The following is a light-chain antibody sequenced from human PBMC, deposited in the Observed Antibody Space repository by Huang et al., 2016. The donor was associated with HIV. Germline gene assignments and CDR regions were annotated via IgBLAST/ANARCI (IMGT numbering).Light chain of an antibody. CDR3: QQYNTYST. Sequence: DIQMSQSPFTLSASVGDRVTFTCRASQSVSSWLAWYQQKPGKAPKLLIYKASTLESWVPSRFSGNGSGTEFTLTISSLEPDDFASYYCQQYNTYSTFGQGTKVEIK. CDR2: KAS. J-gene: IGKJ1*01. CDR1: QSVSSW. V-gene: IGKV1-5*03.